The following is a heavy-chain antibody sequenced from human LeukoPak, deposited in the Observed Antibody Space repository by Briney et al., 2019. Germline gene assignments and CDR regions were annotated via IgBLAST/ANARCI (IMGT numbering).Heavy chain of an antibody. D-gene: IGHD3-10*01. CDR3: ARDYGSGIDY. J-gene: IGHJ4*02. CDR1: GFSFSSYA. CDR2: IGNSGVST. V-gene: IGHV3-23*01. Sequence: QPGGSLRLSCAASGFSFSSYAMSWVRQAPGKGLEWVSAIGNSGVSTYYADSVKGRFTISRDNAKNSLYLQMNSLRDEDTAVYYCARDYGSGIDYWGQGTLVTVSS.